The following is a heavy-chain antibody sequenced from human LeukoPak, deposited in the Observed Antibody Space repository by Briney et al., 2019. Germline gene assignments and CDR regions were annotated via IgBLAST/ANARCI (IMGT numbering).Heavy chain of an antibody. CDR2: ITSGTSNM. CDR1: GFNFSAYS. Sequence: GGSLRLSCAASGFNFSAYSMNWVRQAPGKGLEWVSYITSGTSNMYYADSVKGRFTISRDNAKNSLYLQMNSLRAEDTGVYYCARVRGSYYMDVWGKGTTVTVSS. J-gene: IGHJ6*03. CDR3: ARVRGSYYMDV. V-gene: IGHV3-48*01.